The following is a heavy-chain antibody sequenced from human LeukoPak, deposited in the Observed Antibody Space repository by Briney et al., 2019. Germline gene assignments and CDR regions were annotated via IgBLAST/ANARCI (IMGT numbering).Heavy chain of an antibody. CDR2: IRYDGSNK. CDR1: GFTFSSYG. J-gene: IGHJ4*02. D-gene: IGHD2-21*01. V-gene: IGHV3-30*02. CDR3: APRVVVITAPFDY. Sequence: PGGSLRLSXAASGFTFSSYGMHWVRQAPGKGLEWAAFIRYDGSNKYYADSVKGRFTISRDNSKNTLYLQMNSLRPEDTAVYYCAPRVVVITAPFDYWGQGTLVTVSS.